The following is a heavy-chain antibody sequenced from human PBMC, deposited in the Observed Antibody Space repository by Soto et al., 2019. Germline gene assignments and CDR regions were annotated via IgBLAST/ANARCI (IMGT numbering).Heavy chain of an antibody. D-gene: IGHD3-16*02. Sequence: PSETLSLTCTVSGGSISSGGYYWSWIRQHPGKGLEWIGYIYYSGSTYNNPSLKSRVTIAVDTSKNQFSLKLSSVTAEETAVYYCARVQDYIWGSYRRQGFSSWFDPWGKGTLVTXSS. CDR1: GGSISSGGYY. CDR3: ARVQDYIWGSYRRQGFSSWFDP. V-gene: IGHV4-31*03. J-gene: IGHJ5*02. CDR2: IYYSGST.